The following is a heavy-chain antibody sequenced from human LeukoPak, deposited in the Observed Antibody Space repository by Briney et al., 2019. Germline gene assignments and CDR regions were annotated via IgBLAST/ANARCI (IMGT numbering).Heavy chain of an antibody. V-gene: IGHV3-23*01. Sequence: GGSLRLSCAASGFTFSTFAMIWVRHPPGKGLGWVSSIFPSGGEIHYADSVRGRFTISRDNSKSPLSLQMNSLRAEETAIYYCATYRQVLLPFESWGQGTLVTVSS. D-gene: IGHD2-8*02. CDR2: IFPSGGEI. CDR1: GFTFSTFA. J-gene: IGHJ4*02. CDR3: ATYRQVLLPFES.